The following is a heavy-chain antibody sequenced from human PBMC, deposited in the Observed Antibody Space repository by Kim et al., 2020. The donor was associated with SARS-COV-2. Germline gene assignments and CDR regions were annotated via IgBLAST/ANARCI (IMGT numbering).Heavy chain of an antibody. Sequence: TASGFTVSSYCMNWVRQGRGRGVEWVSWISGSRSTTYYGDSVKGRFTISRDNAKNSVYLERNNRRDEDTALYYCARGQPSWFDPWGQGTLAT. CDR1: GFTVSSYC. CDR2: ISGSRSTT. J-gene: IGHJ5*02. CDR3: ARGQPSWFDP. V-gene: IGHV3-48*02.